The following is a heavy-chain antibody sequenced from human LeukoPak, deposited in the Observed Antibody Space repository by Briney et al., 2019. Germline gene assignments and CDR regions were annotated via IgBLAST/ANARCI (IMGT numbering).Heavy chain of an antibody. CDR3: AAGYKHQPIAY. CDR2: ISESGGTT. D-gene: IGHD1-1*01. Sequence: GGSLRLSCAASKFTFSSYAMSWVRQAPGKGLEWVSAISESGGTTYYADSVKGRFTISRDNSKNTLFLRMNSLRAEDTAVYYCAAGYKHQPIAYWGQGTLVTVSS. V-gene: IGHV3-23*01. J-gene: IGHJ4*02. CDR1: KFTFSSYA.